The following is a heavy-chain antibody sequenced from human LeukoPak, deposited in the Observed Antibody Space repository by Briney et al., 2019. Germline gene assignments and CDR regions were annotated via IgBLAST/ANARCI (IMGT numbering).Heavy chain of an antibody. D-gene: IGHD2-2*01. CDR2: MNPHSGGT. CDR1: GYTLTAYY. Sequence: VASVKVSCTASGYTLTAYYIHWVRHAPGQGLEWMGWMNPHSGGTNYAQEFRARVSMTTDTSINTAYLELTGLTSDDTALYYCARAERTVSGLDVWGQGTTVTVSS. V-gene: IGHV1-2*02. CDR3: ARAERTVSGLDV. J-gene: IGHJ6*02.